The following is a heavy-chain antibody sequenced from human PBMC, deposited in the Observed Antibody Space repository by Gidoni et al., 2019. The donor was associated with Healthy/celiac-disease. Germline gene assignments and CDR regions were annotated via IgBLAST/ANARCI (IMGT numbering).Heavy chain of an antibody. Sequence: QVQLQESGPGMAKPTGTVSPTCAVPGGSISSSNWWSWVRQPPGKSLEWSGEIYHSGSTNYKPSRKSRVTRSVHKSKNQCSLKLSSVPAADAAVYYCARDPSYYDSSGFDYWGQGTLVTVSS. CDR1: GGSISSSNW. V-gene: IGHV4-4*02. J-gene: IGHJ4*02. D-gene: IGHD3-22*01. CDR2: IYHSGST. CDR3: ARDPSYYDSSGFDY.